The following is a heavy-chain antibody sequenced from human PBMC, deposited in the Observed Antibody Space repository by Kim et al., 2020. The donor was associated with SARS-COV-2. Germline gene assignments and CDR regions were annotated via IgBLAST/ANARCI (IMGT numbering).Heavy chain of an antibody. CDR3: ARQYDSSGYYRFAFDI. Sequence: SETLSLTCTVSGGSISSSSYYWGWILQPPGKGLEWIGSIYYSGSTYYNPSLKSRVTISVDTSKNQFSLKLSSVTAADTAVYYCARQYDSSGYYRFAFDIWGQGTMVTVSS. CDR1: GGSISSSSYY. V-gene: IGHV4-39*01. J-gene: IGHJ3*02. D-gene: IGHD3-22*01. CDR2: IYYSGST.